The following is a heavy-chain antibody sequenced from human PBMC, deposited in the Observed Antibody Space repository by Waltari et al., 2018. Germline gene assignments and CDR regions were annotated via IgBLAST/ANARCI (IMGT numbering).Heavy chain of an antibody. J-gene: IGHJ5*02. V-gene: IGHV1-69*05. CDR1: RGTFSSYA. CDR3: ARGPSSSPLVAATGGWFDP. D-gene: IGHD2-15*01. Sequence: QVQLVQSGAAVKKPGSSVKVSCKASRGTFSSYAISWVRQAHGHGLEWKGGIIPIFGTANYAQKFQGRVTMTTDESTSTAYMELSSLRSEDTAVYYCARGPSSSPLVAATGGWFDPWGQGTLVTVSS. CDR2: IIPIFGTA.